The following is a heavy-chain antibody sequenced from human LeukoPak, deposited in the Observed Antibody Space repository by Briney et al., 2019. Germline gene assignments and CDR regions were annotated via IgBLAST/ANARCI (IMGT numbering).Heavy chain of an antibody. Sequence: GGSLRLSCAASGFIFSSYAMSWVRQAPGKGLEWVANIKQDGSEKYYVDSVKGRFTISRDNAKNSLYLQMNSLRAEDAAVYYCASLDTGYWGQGTLVTVSS. CDR3: ASLDTGY. D-gene: IGHD1-14*01. CDR2: IKQDGSEK. CDR1: GFIFSSYA. J-gene: IGHJ4*02. V-gene: IGHV3-7*01.